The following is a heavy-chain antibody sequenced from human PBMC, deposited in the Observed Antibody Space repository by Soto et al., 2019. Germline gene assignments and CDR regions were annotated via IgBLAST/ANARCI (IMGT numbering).Heavy chain of an antibody. V-gene: IGHV1-18*01. Sequence: QVQLVQSGAEVKKPGASVKVSCKASGYTFTSYGISWVRQAPGQGLEWMGWISAYNGNTKYAKKRHGRVTKTADTSKGEASMERRSLRPADTVVYYCPRALGGSYYEPVGYWGQGALVTVCS. CDR1: GYTFTSYG. CDR2: ISAYNGNT. CDR3: PRALGGSYYEPVGY. D-gene: IGHD1-26*01. J-gene: IGHJ4*02.